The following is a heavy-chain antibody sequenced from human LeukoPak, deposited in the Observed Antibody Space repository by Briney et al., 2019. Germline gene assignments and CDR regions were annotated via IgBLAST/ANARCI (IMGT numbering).Heavy chain of an antibody. Sequence: SETLSLTCTVSGGSIISSGHYWAWIRQPPGKGLEWIGSIYYNGGTFYSPSLKSRASISVDTSKNQFSLKLSSVTAADTSVYFCAREEASAADYWGQGTLVTVSS. V-gene: IGHV4-39*01. J-gene: IGHJ4*02. D-gene: IGHD6-13*01. CDR3: AREEASAADY. CDR2: IYYNGGT. CDR1: GGSIISSGHY.